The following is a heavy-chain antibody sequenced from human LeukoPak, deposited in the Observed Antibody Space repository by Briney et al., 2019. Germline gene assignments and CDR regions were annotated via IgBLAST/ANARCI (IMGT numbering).Heavy chain of an antibody. Sequence: PGGSLRLSCAASGFAFSSYGMHWVRQAPGKGLEWVAFIRYDGSNKYYADSVKGRFTISRDNSKNTLYLQMNSLRAEDTAVYYCAKDQGYDSSGYYYGWGQGTLVTVSS. D-gene: IGHD3-22*01. J-gene: IGHJ4*02. CDR3: AKDQGYDSSGYYYG. V-gene: IGHV3-30*02. CDR2: IRYDGSNK. CDR1: GFAFSSYG.